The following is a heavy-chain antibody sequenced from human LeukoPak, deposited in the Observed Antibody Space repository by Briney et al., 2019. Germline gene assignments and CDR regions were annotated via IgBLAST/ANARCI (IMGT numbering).Heavy chain of an antibody. CDR2: ISEDGSKT. Sequence: GGSLTLSCGASGFTFINYWMSWVRQAPGRGLEWVANISEDGSKTYYLDCLKGRFTISRGNAKNSLYLQMNGLRADDTAVYYCARNPAKVFPAVYWGQGTLVTV. CDR3: ARNPAKVFPAVY. CDR1: GFTFINYW. V-gene: IGHV3-7*01. J-gene: IGHJ4*02. D-gene: IGHD2-2*01.